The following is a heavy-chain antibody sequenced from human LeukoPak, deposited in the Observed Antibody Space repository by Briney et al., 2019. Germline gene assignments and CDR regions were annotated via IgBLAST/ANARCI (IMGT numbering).Heavy chain of an antibody. J-gene: IGHJ5*02. CDR1: GFTFSNAW. CDR3: TTTLWFGPYNWFDP. D-gene: IGHD3-10*01. Sequence: GGSLRLSCAASGFTFSNAWMSWVRQAPEKGLEWVGRIKSKTDGGTTDYAAPVKGRFTISRDDSKNTLYLQMNSLKTEDTAVYYCTTTLWFGPYNWFDPWGQGTLVTVSS. V-gene: IGHV3-15*01. CDR2: IKSKTDGGTT.